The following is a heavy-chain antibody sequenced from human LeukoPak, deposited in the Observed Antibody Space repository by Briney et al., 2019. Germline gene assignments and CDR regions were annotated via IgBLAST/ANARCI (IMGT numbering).Heavy chain of an antibody. CDR3: AKDQWAVAGIYDAFDM. Sequence: GGSLRLSCAASGFTFSSYGMHWVRQAPGKGLEWVAFIRYDGSNKYYADSVKGRFTISRDNSKNTLYLQMNSLRAEDTAIYYCAKDQWAVAGIYDAFDMWGQGTMVIVSS. CDR2: IRYDGSNK. D-gene: IGHD6-19*01. V-gene: IGHV3-30*02. CDR1: GFTFSSYG. J-gene: IGHJ3*02.